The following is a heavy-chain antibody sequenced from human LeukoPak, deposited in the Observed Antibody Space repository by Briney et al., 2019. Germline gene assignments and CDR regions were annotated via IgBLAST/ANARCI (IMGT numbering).Heavy chain of an antibody. CDR2: INPNSGGT. D-gene: IGHD3-22*01. CDR3: ARDTDYYDSSGYLRD. J-gene: IGHJ4*02. Sequence: ASVKVSCKASGYTFTSYGISWVRQAPGQGLEWMGWINPNSGGTNYAQKFQGRVTMTRDTSISTAYMELSRLRSDDTAVYYCARDTDYYDSSGYLRDWGQGTLVTVSS. V-gene: IGHV1-2*02. CDR1: GYTFTSYG.